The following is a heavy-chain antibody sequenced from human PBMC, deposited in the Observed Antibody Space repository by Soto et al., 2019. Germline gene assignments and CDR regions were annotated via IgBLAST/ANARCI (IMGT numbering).Heavy chain of an antibody. CDR2: ISYDGSNK. J-gene: IGHJ4*02. Sequence: GGSLRLSCAASGFTFSSYAMHWVRQAPGKGLEWVAVISYDGSNKYYADSVKGRFTISRDNSKNTLYLQMNSLRAEDTAVYYCARGRLVVPAATRRSAYYFGYWGQGTLVTVSS. CDR1: GFTFSSYA. V-gene: IGHV3-30-3*01. D-gene: IGHD2-2*01. CDR3: ARGRLVVPAATRRSAYYFGY.